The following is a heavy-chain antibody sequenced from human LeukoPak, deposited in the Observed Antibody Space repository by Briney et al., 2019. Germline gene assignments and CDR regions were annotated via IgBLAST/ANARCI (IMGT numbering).Heavy chain of an antibody. CDR2: IKEDGTEK. CDR1: GFSFSNYW. CDR3: ARIAAGLDY. V-gene: IGHV3-7*05. D-gene: IGHD6-13*01. Sequence: GGSLRLSYAVSGFSFSNYWMSWVRQAPGKGLEWVANIKEDGTEKYYVDSVKGRFTISRDNPKNSLYLQMNTLRAEDTAVYYCARIAAGLDYWGQGTLVTVSS. J-gene: IGHJ4*02.